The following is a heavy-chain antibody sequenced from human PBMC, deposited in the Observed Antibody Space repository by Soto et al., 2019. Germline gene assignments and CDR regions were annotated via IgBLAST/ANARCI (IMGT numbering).Heavy chain of an antibody. CDR2: IYYSGST. J-gene: IGHJ6*03. CDR1: GGSISSGGYY. V-gene: IGHV4-31*03. CDR3: ARVSVRGDYDYMDV. D-gene: IGHD2-15*01. Sequence: PSETLSLTCTVSGGSISSGGYYWSWIRQHPGKGLEWIGYIYYSGSTYYNPSLKSRVTISVDTSKNQFSLKLSSVTAADTAVYYCARVSVRGDYDYMDVWGKGTTVTVSS.